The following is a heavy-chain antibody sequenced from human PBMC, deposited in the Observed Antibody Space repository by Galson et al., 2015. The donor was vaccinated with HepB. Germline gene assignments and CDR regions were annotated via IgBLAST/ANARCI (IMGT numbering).Heavy chain of an antibody. CDR3: ARVFGYGDYPYYFDY. CDR1: GGSISSGGYY. CDR2: IYYSGST. Sequence: TLSLTCTVSGGSISSGGYYWSWIRQHPGKGLEWIGYIYYSGSTYYNPSLKSRVTISVDTSKNQFSLKLSSVTAADTALYYCARVFGYGDYPYYFDYWGQGTLVTVSS. J-gene: IGHJ4*02. V-gene: IGHV4-31*03. D-gene: IGHD4-17*01.